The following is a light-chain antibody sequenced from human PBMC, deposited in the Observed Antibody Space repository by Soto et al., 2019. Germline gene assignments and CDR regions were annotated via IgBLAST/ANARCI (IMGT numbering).Light chain of an antibody. CDR1: SSDVGGYNY. V-gene: IGLV2-8*01. J-gene: IGLJ1*01. Sequence: QSALTQPPSASGSPGQSVTISCTGTSSDVGGYNYVSWYQQHPGKAPKLMIYEVSKRPSGVPDRFSGSKSGNTASLTVSGLQADDEADYYCSSYTGSTPYVFGTGTQITVL. CDR2: EVS. CDR3: SSYTGSTPYV.